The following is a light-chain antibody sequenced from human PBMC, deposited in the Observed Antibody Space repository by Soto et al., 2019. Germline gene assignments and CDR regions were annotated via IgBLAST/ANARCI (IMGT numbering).Light chain of an antibody. CDR1: QSVSSSY. V-gene: IGKV3-20*01. CDR2: ATS. CDR3: QQYKRWPRALT. Sequence: ELVLTQSPATLSLSPGERATISRRASQSVSSSYLAWYQQKPGQAPRLLMYATSSRATGVPARFSGSGSGRDFTLTISSLQPEDLAGYFCQQYKRWPRALTFGGGTKV. J-gene: IGKJ4*01.